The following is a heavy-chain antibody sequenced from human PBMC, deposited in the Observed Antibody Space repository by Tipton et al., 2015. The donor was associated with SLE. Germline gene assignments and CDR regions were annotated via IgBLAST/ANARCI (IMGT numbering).Heavy chain of an antibody. D-gene: IGHD6-13*01. CDR1: GGSISNYY. CDR3: AGSWAGGAFDI. V-gene: IGHV4-59*01. Sequence: TLSLTCTVSGGSISNYYCHWIRQPPGKGLEWIGYTYHSGMTNYNPSLKSRVTMSIETSKKQFSLKVTSVTAADTAVYFCAGSWAGGAFDIWGQGTLVTVS. CDR2: TYHSGMT. J-gene: IGHJ3*02.